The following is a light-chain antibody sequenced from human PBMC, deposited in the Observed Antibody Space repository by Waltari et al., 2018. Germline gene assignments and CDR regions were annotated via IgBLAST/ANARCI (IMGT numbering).Light chain of an antibody. J-gene: IGLJ1*01. CDR2: DVT. Sequence: QSALTQPRSVSGSPGQSVTISCTGTSSDVGGYNYVSWYQQHPGKAAQLMLYDVTKRPSGVPERFSGSKSGNAASLTISGLQAEDEADYSCCSYAGSYTFVFGAGTKVTVL. CDR1: SSDVGGYNY. V-gene: IGLV2-11*01. CDR3: CSYAGSYTFV.